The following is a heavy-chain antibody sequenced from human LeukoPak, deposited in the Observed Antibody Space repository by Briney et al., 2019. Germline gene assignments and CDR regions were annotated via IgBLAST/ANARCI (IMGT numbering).Heavy chain of an antibody. Sequence: SETLSLTCTVSGGSISSGSYYWSWIRQPAGKGLEWIGRIYTSGSTNYNPSLKSRVTISVDTSKNQFSLKLSSVTAADTAVYYCARSTPGNRKGYSSGWPGTWYFDLWGRGTLVTVSS. CDR1: GGSISSGSYY. CDR2: IYTSGST. D-gene: IGHD6-19*01. CDR3: ARSTPGNRKGYSSGWPGTWYFDL. J-gene: IGHJ2*01. V-gene: IGHV4-61*02.